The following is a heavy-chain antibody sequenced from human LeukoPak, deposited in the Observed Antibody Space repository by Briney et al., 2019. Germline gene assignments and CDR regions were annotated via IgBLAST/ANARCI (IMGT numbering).Heavy chain of an antibody. Sequence: GGSLRLSCAASGFTFSSYGMHWVRQAPGKGLEWVAFIRYDGSNKYYADSVKGRFTISRDNSKNTLYLQMNSLRAEDTAVYYCAQVPVDTAMVTPGAFDIWGQGTMVTVSS. J-gene: IGHJ3*02. D-gene: IGHD5-18*01. V-gene: IGHV3-30*02. CDR3: AQVPVDTAMVTPGAFDI. CDR2: IRYDGSNK. CDR1: GFTFSSYG.